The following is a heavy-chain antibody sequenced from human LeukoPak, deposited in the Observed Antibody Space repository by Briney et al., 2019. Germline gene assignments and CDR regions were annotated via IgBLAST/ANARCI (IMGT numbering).Heavy chain of an antibody. D-gene: IGHD3-10*01. CDR2: IIPILGIA. CDR3: ARDSNYYGSAYYFDY. Sequence: SVKVSCKTSGYSFTDYYMHWVRQAPGQGLEWMGRIIPILGIANYAQKFQGRVTITADKSTSTAYMELSSLRSEDTAVYYCARDSNYYGSAYYFDYWGQGTLVTVSS. J-gene: IGHJ4*02. V-gene: IGHV1-69*04. CDR1: GYSFTDYY.